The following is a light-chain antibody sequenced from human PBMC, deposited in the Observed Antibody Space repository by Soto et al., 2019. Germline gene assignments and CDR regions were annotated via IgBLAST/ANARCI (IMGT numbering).Light chain of an antibody. CDR3: QQYDSYSLRT. V-gene: IGKV1-5*03. Sequence: DIQMTQSPSTLSASVGDRVTITCRASQTITTSLAWYQQKPGKAPKLLIYKASSLESGVPHRFSGSGSGTEFTLTISSLQPDDFATYYCQQYDSYSLRTFGQGTRVEI. CDR2: KAS. J-gene: IGKJ1*01. CDR1: QTITTS.